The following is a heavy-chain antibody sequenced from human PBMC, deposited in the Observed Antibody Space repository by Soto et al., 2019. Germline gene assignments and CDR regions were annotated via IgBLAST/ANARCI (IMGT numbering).Heavy chain of an antibody. CDR3: ARGVLANWGPENWFDP. D-gene: IGHD7-27*01. V-gene: IGHV4-31*03. Sequence: SETLSLTCSVSGASISRGAYYWSWIRQHPGKGLEWIGNIYYSGSAYYNPSLKSRVAISVDTSQNQFSLRLSSVTAADTAVYYCARGVLANWGPENWFDPWGQGTLVTVS. J-gene: IGHJ5*02. CDR1: GASISRGAYY. CDR2: IYYSGSA.